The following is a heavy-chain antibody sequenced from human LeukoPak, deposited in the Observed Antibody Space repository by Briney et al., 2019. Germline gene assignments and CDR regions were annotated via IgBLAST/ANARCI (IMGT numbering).Heavy chain of an antibody. CDR2: IYYSGST. D-gene: IGHD3-22*01. V-gene: IGHV4-39*01. CDR1: GGSISSSSYY. J-gene: IGHJ4*02. Sequence: TSETLSLTCTVSGGSISSSSYYWGWIRQPPGKGLEWIGSIYYSGSTYYNPSLKSRVTISVDTSKNQFSLKLSSVTAADTAVYYCVGGSYDSSAGHFDYWGQGTLVTVSS. CDR3: VGGSYDSSAGHFDY.